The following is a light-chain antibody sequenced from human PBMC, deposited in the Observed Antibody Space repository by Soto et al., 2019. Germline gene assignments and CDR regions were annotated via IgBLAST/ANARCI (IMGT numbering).Light chain of an antibody. CDR2: EGS. J-gene: IGLJ2*01. CDR1: SSDVGSYNH. Sequence: QSALTQPASVSGSPGQSITISCTGTSSDVGSYNHVSWYQQHPGKAPKLMIYEGSKRPSGVSNRFSGSKSCNTASLTISGLQAEDEADYYCCSYAGSSSGVFGGGTKLTVL. V-gene: IGLV2-23*01. CDR3: CSYAGSSSGV.